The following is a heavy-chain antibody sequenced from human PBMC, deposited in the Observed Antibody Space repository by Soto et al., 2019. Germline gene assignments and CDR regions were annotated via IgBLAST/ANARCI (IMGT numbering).Heavy chain of an antibody. J-gene: IGHJ6*01. Sequence: QVQLVESGGGVVQPGRSLRLSCAASGFTFSSYAMHWVRQAPGKGLEWVAVISYDGSNKYYADSVKGRFTISRDNSKNTLYLQMNSLRAEDTAVYYCARDFAGYGGYYYYGMDVW. D-gene: IGHD5-12*01. CDR3: ARDFAGYGGYYYYGMDV. CDR2: ISYDGSNK. V-gene: IGHV3-30-3*01. CDR1: GFTFSSYA.